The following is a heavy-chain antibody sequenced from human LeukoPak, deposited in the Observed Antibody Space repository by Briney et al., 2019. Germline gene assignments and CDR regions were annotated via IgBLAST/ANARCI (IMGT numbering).Heavy chain of an antibody. D-gene: IGHD6-13*01. Sequence: ASVKVSCKASGYTFTGYYMHWVRQAPGQGLEWMGWINPNSGGTNYAQKFQGRVTMTRDTSISTAYMELSRLRSDDTAVYYCARPDRGSSWYRSYYYYGMDVWGQGTTVTVSS. CDR3: ARPDRGSSWYRSYYYYGMDV. CDR2: INPNSGGT. V-gene: IGHV1-2*02. CDR1: GYTFTGYY. J-gene: IGHJ6*02.